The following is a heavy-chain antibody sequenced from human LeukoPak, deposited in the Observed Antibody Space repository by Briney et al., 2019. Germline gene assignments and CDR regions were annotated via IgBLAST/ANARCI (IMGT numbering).Heavy chain of an antibody. V-gene: IGHV1-2*02. D-gene: IGHD4-23*01. Sequence: ASVKVSCKASGYTFTGYYMHWVRQAPGQGLEWMGWINPNSGGTNYAQKFQGRVTMTRDTSISTAYMELSRLRSDDTAVYYCARFDYGGNFDFDYWGQGTLVTVSS. CDR1: GYTFTGYY. J-gene: IGHJ4*02. CDR3: ARFDYGGNFDFDY. CDR2: INPNSGGT.